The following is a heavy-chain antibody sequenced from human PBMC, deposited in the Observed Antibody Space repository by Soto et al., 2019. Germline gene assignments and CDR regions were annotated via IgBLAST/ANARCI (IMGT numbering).Heavy chain of an antibody. J-gene: IGHJ6*02. CDR1: GGSISSGGYS. V-gene: IGHV4-30-2*01. D-gene: IGHD3-9*01. CDR3: AAHKTPTYYDILTGYSPYYSYYGMDV. CDR2: IYHSGST. Sequence: ASETLSLTCTVSGGSISSGGYSWSWIRQPPGKGLEWIGYIYHSGSTYYNPSLKSRVTISVDRSKNQFSLKLSSVTAADTAVYYCAAHKTPTYYDILTGYSPYYSYYGMDVWGQGTTVTVSS.